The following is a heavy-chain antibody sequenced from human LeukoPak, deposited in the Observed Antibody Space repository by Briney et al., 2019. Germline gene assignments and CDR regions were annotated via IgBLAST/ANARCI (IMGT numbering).Heavy chain of an antibody. V-gene: IGHV3-7*03. CDR3: AKDGRYCSSTSCQDYYYYGMDV. Sequence: PGGSLRLSCAASGFTFSSYWMSWVRQAPGKGLEWVANIKQDGSEKYYVDSVKGRFTISRDNAKNSLYLQMNSLRAEDTAVYYCAKDGRYCSSTSCQDYYYYGMDVWGQGTTVTVSS. CDR2: IKQDGSEK. CDR1: GFTFSSYW. D-gene: IGHD2-2*01. J-gene: IGHJ6*02.